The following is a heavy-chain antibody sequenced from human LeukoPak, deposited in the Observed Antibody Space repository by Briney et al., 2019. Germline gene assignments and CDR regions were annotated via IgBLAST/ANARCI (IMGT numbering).Heavy chain of an antibody. CDR2: ISGSGGST. CDR1: GFTFSSYA. D-gene: IGHD4-17*01. CDR3: AKVTVTTTSYYYYYGMDV. Sequence: GGSLRLSCAASGFTFSSYAMSWVRQAPGKGLEWVSAISGSGGSTYYADSVKGRFTISRDNSKNTLYLQMNSLRAEDTAVYYCAKVTVTTTSYYYYYGMDVWGQGTTVTVSS. J-gene: IGHJ6*02. V-gene: IGHV3-23*01.